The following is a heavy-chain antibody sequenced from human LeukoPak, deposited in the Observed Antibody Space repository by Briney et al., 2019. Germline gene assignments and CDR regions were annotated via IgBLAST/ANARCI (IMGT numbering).Heavy chain of an antibody. D-gene: IGHD2-2*01. V-gene: IGHV3-23*01. Sequence: PGGSLRLSCAASGFTFSSYAMSWVRQAPGKGLEWVSAISGSGGSTYYADSVKGRFTISRDNSKNTLYLQMNSLRAEDTAVYYCAKDPIYSSTSYWFDPWGQGTLVTVSS. CDR2: ISGSGGST. CDR1: GFTFSSYA. J-gene: IGHJ5*02. CDR3: AKDPIYSSTSYWFDP.